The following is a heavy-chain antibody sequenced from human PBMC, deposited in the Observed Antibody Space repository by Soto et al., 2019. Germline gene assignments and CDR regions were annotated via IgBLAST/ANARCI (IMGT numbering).Heavy chain of an antibody. V-gene: IGHV1-8*01. CDR1: GYTFSDHD. Sequence: QVQLVQSGAEVKKPGASVKVSCKASGYTFSDHDINWVRQASGQGPEWLGWMNPNSGDTGYAQNCQGRVSMTKVTSKRTAYMELCSLRSEDTAVYYCSRVGGNWNYDDSDYWGQGTLVTVSS. CDR3: SRVGGNWNYDDSDY. CDR2: MNPNSGDT. J-gene: IGHJ4*02. D-gene: IGHD1-7*01.